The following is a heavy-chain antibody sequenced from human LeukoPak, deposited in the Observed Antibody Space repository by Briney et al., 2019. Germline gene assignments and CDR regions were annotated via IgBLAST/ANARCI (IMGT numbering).Heavy chain of an antibody. Sequence: SETLSLTCTVSGGSISTYYGSWIRQPPGKGLEWIGYIYYSGSTNYNPSLKSRVTISVDTSKNQFSLKLTSVTAADTAVYYCARSHYDSTDHPYYYGMDVWAQGTTVTVSS. V-gene: IGHV4-59*08. CDR1: GGSISTYY. CDR2: IYYSGST. J-gene: IGHJ6*02. D-gene: IGHD3-22*01. CDR3: ARSHYDSTDHPYYYGMDV.